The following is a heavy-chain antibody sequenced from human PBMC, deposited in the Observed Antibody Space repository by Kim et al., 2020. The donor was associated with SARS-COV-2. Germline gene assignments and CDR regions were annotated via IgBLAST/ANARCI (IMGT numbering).Heavy chain of an antibody. D-gene: IGHD5-18*01. Sequence: SVKVSCKASGGTFSSYAISWVRQAPGQGLEWMGGIIPIFGTANYAQKFQGRVTITADESTSTAYMELSSLRSEDTAVYYCARGTAMAHYYYYGMDVWGQGTTVTVSS. CDR3: ARGTAMAHYYYYGMDV. CDR2: IIPIFGTA. V-gene: IGHV1-69*13. J-gene: IGHJ6*02. CDR1: GGTFSSYA.